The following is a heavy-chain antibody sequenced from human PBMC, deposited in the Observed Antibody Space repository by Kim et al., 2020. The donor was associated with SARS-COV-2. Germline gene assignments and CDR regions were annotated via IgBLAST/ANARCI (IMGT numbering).Heavy chain of an antibody. CDR2: ISYNSDRI. J-gene: IGHJ3*02. D-gene: IGHD1-20*01. CDR1: GFNFNGHA. Sequence: EGSLRLSCAASGFNFNGHAMNWVRQAPGKGLEWISFISYNSDRIIYADSVTGRFTISRDNAKNSLYLTMNSLRDEDTALYYCARGINYAFDIWGQGTKVTVSS. CDR3: ARGINYAFDI. V-gene: IGHV3-48*02.